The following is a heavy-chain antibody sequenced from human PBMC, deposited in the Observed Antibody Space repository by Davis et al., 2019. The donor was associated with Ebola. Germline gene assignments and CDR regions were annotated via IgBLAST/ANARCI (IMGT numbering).Heavy chain of an antibody. V-gene: IGHV1-24*01. J-gene: IGHJ6*02. CDR3: AKVIDSSAWYGYALDV. D-gene: IGHD6-13*01. Sequence: AASVKVSCKCKVSGYTLAELSMHWVRQAPGKGLEWMGYFDPKYGEPIYAEKFQGRLTLTEDTSTDTAYMELSSLRSEDTAVYYCAKVIDSSAWYGYALDVWGQGTTVTVSS. CDR2: FDPKYGEP. CDR1: GYTLAELS.